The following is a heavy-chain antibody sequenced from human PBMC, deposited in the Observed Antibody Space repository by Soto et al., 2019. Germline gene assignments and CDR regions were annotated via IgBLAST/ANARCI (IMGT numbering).Heavy chain of an antibody. CDR2: ISGYNGDI. CDR1: GYTFNRHG. D-gene: IGHD1-26*01. V-gene: IGHV1-18*04. J-gene: IGHJ4*02. Sequence: QVHLVQSGGEVKKPGASVKVSCKASGYTFNRHGITWVRQAPGQGLEGMGWISGYNGDINYEQTFKGRVTLSSDTLTRTVYLELKSLRFDDTAVYYCARVRIVGAREIDFWGQGTLVTVSS. CDR3: ARVRIVGAREIDF.